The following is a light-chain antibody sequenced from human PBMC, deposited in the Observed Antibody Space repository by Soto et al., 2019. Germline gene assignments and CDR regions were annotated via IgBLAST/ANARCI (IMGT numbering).Light chain of an antibody. V-gene: IGLV2-23*01. CDR1: SSDVGSYNL. CDR3: CSYAGSSTVV. J-gene: IGLJ2*01. Sequence: QSALTQPASVSGSPGQSITISCTGTSSDVGSYNLVSWYQQHPGKAPKLMIDEGSKRPSGVSNRVSGAKSGNTASLTSSGLQAEDEADYCCCSYAGSSTVVFGGGTKLTVL. CDR2: EGS.